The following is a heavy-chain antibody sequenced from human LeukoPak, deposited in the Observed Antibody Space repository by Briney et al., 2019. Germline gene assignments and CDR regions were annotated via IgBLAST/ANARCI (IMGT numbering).Heavy chain of an antibody. Sequence: PGGSLRLSCAASGFTFSSYSMNWVRQAPGKGLEWVSSISSSSSYIYYADSVKGRFTISRDNAKNSLYLQMNSLRAEDTAVYYCAREAVAGTGSFDYWGQGTLVTVSS. CDR2: ISSSSSYI. J-gene: IGHJ4*02. CDR3: AREAVAGTGSFDY. D-gene: IGHD6-19*01. V-gene: IGHV3-21*01. CDR1: GFTFSSYS.